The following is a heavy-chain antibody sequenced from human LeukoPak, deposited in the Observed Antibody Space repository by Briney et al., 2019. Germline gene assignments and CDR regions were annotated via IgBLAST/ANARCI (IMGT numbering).Heavy chain of an antibody. V-gene: IGHV3-23*01. J-gene: IGHJ4*02. CDR3: AKKDGSGLKKVDY. CDR1: GFTFSSYA. Sequence: GGSLRLSCAASGFTFSSYAMSWVRQAPGKGLEWVSAISGSSGSTYYADPVKGRFTISRDNSKNTLYLQMNSLRAEDTAVYYCAKKDGSGLKKVDYWGQGTLVTVSS. D-gene: IGHD6-19*01. CDR2: ISGSSGST.